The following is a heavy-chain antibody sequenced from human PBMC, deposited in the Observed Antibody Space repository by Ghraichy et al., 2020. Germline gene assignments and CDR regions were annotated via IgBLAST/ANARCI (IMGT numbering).Heavy chain of an antibody. Sequence: SETLSLTCTVSGGSISSSSYYWGWIRQPPGKGLEWIGSIYYSGSTYYNPSLKSRVTISVDTSKNQFSLKLSSVTAADTAVYYCARRQQLVLSYWGQGTLVTVSS. D-gene: IGHD6-13*01. CDR1: GGSISSSSYY. V-gene: IGHV4-39*01. J-gene: IGHJ4*02. CDR2: IYYSGST. CDR3: ARRQQLVLSY.